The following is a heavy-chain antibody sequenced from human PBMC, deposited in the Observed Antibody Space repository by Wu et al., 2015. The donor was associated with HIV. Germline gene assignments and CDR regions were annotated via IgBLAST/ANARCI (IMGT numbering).Heavy chain of an antibody. CDR3: ARGDRFYDILTGYSKNWFDP. CDR1: GYTFTDYN. J-gene: IGHJ5*02. CDR2: INANSGRT. D-gene: IGHD3-9*01. Sequence: QVQLVQSGAEVKKPGASVKVSCVASGYTFTDYNIHWVRQVPGQGLEWMGNINANSGRTNYAENFQGRVAMTRDTSVKTVYMELKTLRYDDTAVYFCARGDRFYDILTGYSKNWFDPWGQGTLVSVSS. V-gene: IGHV1-2*02.